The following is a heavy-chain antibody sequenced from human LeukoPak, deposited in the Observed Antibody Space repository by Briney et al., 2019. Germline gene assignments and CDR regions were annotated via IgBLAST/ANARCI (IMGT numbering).Heavy chain of an antibody. D-gene: IGHD1-26*01. J-gene: IGHJ4*02. CDR1: GFTFTNAW. Sequence: PGGSLRLSCEASGFTFTNAWMAWVRQAPGKGLEWVGRIKAKPHGGTTDYAAPVKGRFTISRDDSKNTLYLQMNSLKTEDTAVYYCTTDGVGIEGATFDYWGQGILVTVSS. V-gene: IGHV3-15*01. CDR3: TTDGVGIEGATFDY. CDR2: IKAKPHGGTT.